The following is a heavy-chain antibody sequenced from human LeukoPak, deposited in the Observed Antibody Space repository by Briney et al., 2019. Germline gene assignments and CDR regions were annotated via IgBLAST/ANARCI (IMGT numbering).Heavy chain of an antibody. J-gene: IGHJ3*02. CDR1: GFTFSSYA. CDR3: ARDGGYCSGGSCYLADAFDI. CDR2: ISYDGSNK. Sequence: HPGGSLRLSCAASGFTFSSYAMHWVRQAPGKGLEWVAVISYDGSNKYYADSVKGRFTISRDNSKNTLYLQMNSLRAEDTAVYYCARDGGYCSGGSCYLADAFDIWGQGTMVTVSS. V-gene: IGHV3-30-3*01. D-gene: IGHD2-15*01.